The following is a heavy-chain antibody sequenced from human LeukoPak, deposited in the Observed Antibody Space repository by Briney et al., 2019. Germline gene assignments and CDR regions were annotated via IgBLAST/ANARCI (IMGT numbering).Heavy chain of an antibody. Sequence: PSETLSLTCTVSGGSISNYYWSWIRQPPGKGLEWIGYIYYSGNTNYNPSLKSRVTISVDTSKNQFSLKLTSVTAADTAVYYCARLAPMALAGTYYYHSMDVWGQGTTVTVSS. CDR2: IYYSGNT. J-gene: IGHJ6*02. CDR1: GGSISNYY. CDR3: ARLAPMALAGTYYYHSMDV. V-gene: IGHV4-59*08. D-gene: IGHD6-19*01.